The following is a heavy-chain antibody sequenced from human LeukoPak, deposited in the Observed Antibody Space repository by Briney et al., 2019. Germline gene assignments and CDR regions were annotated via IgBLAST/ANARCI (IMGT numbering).Heavy chain of an antibody. D-gene: IGHD2-21*01. CDR2: IWYDGSNK. Sequence: GGSLRHSCAASGFTFSSYGMHWVRQAPGKGLEWVAVIWYDGSNKYYADSVKGRFTISRDNSKNTLYLQMNSLRAEDTAVYYCARDCGGDCYYGMDVWGQGTTVTVSS. J-gene: IGHJ6*02. CDR1: GFTFSSYG. CDR3: ARDCGGDCYYGMDV. V-gene: IGHV3-33*01.